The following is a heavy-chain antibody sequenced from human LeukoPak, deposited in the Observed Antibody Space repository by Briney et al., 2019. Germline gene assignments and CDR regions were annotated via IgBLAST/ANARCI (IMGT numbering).Heavy chain of an antibody. CDR1: GFTFSSYG. V-gene: IGHV3-33*01. CDR3: ARGGIAAAGHRYLDY. D-gene: IGHD6-13*01. Sequence: GGSLRLSCAASGFTFSSYGMHWVRQAPGKGLEWAAVIRYDGSNKYYADSVKGRFTISRDNSKNTLYLQMNSLRAEDTAVYYCARGGIAAAGHRYLDYWGQGTLVTVSS. J-gene: IGHJ4*02. CDR2: IRYDGSNK.